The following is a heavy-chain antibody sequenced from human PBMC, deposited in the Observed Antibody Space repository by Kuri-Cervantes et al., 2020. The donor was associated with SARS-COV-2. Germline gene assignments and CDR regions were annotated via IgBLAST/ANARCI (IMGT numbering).Heavy chain of an antibody. CDR2: INPNSGGT. J-gene: IGHJ5*02. CDR1: GYTFTGYY. D-gene: IGHD2-15*01. Sequence: VSVKVSCKASGYTFTGYYMHWVRQAPGQGLEWMGWINPNSGGTNYAQKFQGRVTMTRDTSISTAYMELSRLRSDDTAVYYCARDPTGYCSGGSCYLDSWFDPWGQGTLVTVSS. CDR3: ARDPTGYCSGGSCYLDSWFDP. V-gene: IGHV1-2*02.